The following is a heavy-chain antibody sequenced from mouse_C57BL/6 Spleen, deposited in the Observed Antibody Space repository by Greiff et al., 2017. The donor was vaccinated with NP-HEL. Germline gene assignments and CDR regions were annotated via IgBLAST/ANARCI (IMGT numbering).Heavy chain of an antibody. V-gene: IGHV7-3*01. J-gene: IGHJ1*03. Sequence: EVQGVESGGGLVQPGGSLSLSCAASGFTFTDYYMSWVRQPPGKALEWLGFIRNKANGYTTEYSASVKGRFTISRDNSQSILYLQMNALRAEDSATYYCARLRLLPRYFDVWGTGTTVTVSS. CDR3: ARLRLLPRYFDV. D-gene: IGHD2-3*01. CDR1: GFTFTDYY. CDR2: IRNKANGYTT.